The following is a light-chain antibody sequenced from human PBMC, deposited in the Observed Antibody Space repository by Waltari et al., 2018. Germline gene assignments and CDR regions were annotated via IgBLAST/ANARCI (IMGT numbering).Light chain of an antibody. J-gene: IGKJ1*01. Sequence: EIALTQSPGTLSLSPGVRATLSCRASQTITGHYLAWYQLISGQATRLLIDGASRRATGIPDRFSGRGSETDFTLTISRLEPEDLAVYCCQHYVSSPGTFGQGTRVEIK. CDR2: GAS. CDR3: QHYVSSPGT. V-gene: IGKV3-20*01. CDR1: QTITGHY.